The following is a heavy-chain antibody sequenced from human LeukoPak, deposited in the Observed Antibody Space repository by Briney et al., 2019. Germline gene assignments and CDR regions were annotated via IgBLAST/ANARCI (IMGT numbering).Heavy chain of an antibody. CDR2: IYYSGST. J-gene: IGHJ5*02. D-gene: IGHD3-22*01. Sequence: PSETLSLTCTVSGGSISSYYWRWIRQPPGKGLEWIGYIYYSGSTNYNPSLKSRVTISVDTSKNQFSLKLSSVTAADTAVYYCARAGTYYYDSRGENWFDPWDQGTLVTVSS. V-gene: IGHV4-59*12. CDR3: ARAGTYYYDSRGENWFDP. CDR1: GGSISSYY.